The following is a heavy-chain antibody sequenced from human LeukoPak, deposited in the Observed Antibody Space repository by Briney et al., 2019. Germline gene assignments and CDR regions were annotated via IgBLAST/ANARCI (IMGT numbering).Heavy chain of an antibody. CDR3: SRHAPGSGGTWINGMDV. Sequence: ASVKVSCKASGGTFSSYAISWVRQAPGQGLEWMGRIIPILGIANYAQKFQGRVTITADKSTSTAYMELSSLRSEDTAVYYCSRHAPGSGGTWINGMDVWGQGTTVTVFS. D-gene: IGHD2-15*01. CDR2: IIPILGIA. J-gene: IGHJ6*02. CDR1: GGTFSSYA. V-gene: IGHV1-69*04.